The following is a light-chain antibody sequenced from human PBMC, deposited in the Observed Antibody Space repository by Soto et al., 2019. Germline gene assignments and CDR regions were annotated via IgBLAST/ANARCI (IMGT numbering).Light chain of an antibody. J-gene: IGKJ5*01. Sequence: AYVGDRVNITCRASQGVSTWLAWYQQKPGKAPNLLIYTASSLQSGVPSRFSGSGSGTDFTLTINGLQPEDFATYYCQQAASFAITFSQGTRLEI. CDR2: TAS. CDR1: QGVSTW. V-gene: IGKV1-12*01. CDR3: QQAASFAIT.